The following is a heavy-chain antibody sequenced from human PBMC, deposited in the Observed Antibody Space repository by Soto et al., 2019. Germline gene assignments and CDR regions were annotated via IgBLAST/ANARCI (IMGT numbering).Heavy chain of an antibody. V-gene: IGHV1-58*01. J-gene: IGHJ5*02. CDR3: AKGGVVPAADDWVDP. Sequence: SVKVSCKASGFTFTSSAVQWVRQARGQRLEWIGWIVVGSGNTSYAQKFQERVTITRDMSTSTAYMELSSLRSEDTAVYYCAKGGVVPAADDWVDPWGQGTLVTVSS. D-gene: IGHD2-2*01. CDR1: GFTFTSSA. CDR2: IVVGSGNT.